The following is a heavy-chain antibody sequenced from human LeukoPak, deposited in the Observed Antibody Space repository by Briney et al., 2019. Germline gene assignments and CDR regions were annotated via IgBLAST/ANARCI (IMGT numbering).Heavy chain of an antibody. D-gene: IGHD1-26*01. V-gene: IGHV3-21*01. Sequence: PGGSLRLSCAASGFTFSTYTMNWVRQAPGKGLEWVSSITTSSSYIYYADSVKGRFTISRDNAKNSLYLQMNSLRAEDTAVYYCAREHIVGATLDYWGQGTLVTVSS. CDR1: GFTFSTYT. CDR2: ITTSSSYI. CDR3: AREHIVGATLDY. J-gene: IGHJ4*02.